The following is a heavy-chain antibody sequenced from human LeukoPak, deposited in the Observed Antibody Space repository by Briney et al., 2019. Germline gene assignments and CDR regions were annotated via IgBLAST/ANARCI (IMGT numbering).Heavy chain of an antibody. Sequence: GGSLRLSCAASGFTFSSYGMHWVRQAPGKGLEWVAFIRYDGSNKYYADSVKGRFTISRDNSKNTLYLQMNSLRAEDTAVYYCARDLPPPDFYYDILTGPLPGAFDIWGQGTMVTVSS. CDR2: IRYDGSNK. V-gene: IGHV3-30*02. CDR1: GFTFSSYG. J-gene: IGHJ3*02. CDR3: ARDLPPPDFYYDILTGPLPGAFDI. D-gene: IGHD3-9*01.